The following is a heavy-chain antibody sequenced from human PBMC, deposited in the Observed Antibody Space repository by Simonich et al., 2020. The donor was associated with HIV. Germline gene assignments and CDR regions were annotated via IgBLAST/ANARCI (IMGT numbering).Heavy chain of an antibody. CDR1: GYTFTNYA. CDR2: INADNGNT. V-gene: IGHV1-3*01. Sequence: QVQLVQSGAEVKKPGASVKVSCKTSGYTFTNYAMHWVRQAPGQRLKWMGWINADNGNTKYSQKCHGRDTITSDTSASTAYMELSSLRSEDTAVYYCARLGVTPYYYYAMDVWGQGTTVTVSS. J-gene: IGHJ6*02. D-gene: IGHD4-4*01. CDR3: ARLGVTPYYYYAMDV.